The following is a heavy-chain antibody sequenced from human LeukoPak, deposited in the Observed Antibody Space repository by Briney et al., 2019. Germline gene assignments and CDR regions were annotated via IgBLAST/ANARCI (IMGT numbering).Heavy chain of an antibody. CDR3: ARVVGTTEYYYGMDV. Sequence: SETLSLTCTVSGGSISSYYWSWIRQPPGKGLEWIGYIYYSGSTNYNPSLKSGFTISVDTSKNQFSLKLSSVTDADTAVYYCARVVGTTEYYYGMDVWGQGTTVTVSS. CDR1: GGSISSYY. CDR2: IYYSGST. J-gene: IGHJ6*02. V-gene: IGHV4-59*01. D-gene: IGHD4-17*01.